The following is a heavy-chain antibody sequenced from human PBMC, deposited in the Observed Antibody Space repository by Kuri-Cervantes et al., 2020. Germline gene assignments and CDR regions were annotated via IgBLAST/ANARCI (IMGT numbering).Heavy chain of an antibody. CDR2: IYYSGST. CDR1: GGSISSYY. V-gene: IGHV4-59*01. J-gene: IGHJ3*02. Sequence: GSLRLSCTVSGGSISSYYWSWIRQPPGKGLEWIGYIYYSGSTNYNPSLKSRVTISVDTSKNQFSLKLSSVTAADTPVYYCARAPGSRGVVPAAFDIWGQGTMVTVSS. CDR3: ARAPGSRGVVPAAFDI. D-gene: IGHD2-2*01.